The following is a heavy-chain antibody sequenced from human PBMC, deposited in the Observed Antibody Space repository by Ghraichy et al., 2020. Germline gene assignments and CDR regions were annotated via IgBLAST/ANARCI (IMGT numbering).Heavy chain of an antibody. CDR2: IIPIFGTA. Sequence: SVKVSCKASGGTFSSYAISWVRQAPGQGLEWMGGIIPIFGTANYAQKFQGRVTITADESTSTAYMELSSLRSEDTAVYYCARDREIAVAGTTPQDAFDIWGQGTMVTVSS. J-gene: IGHJ3*02. D-gene: IGHD6-19*01. CDR1: GGTFSSYA. CDR3: ARDREIAVAGTTPQDAFDI. V-gene: IGHV1-69*13.